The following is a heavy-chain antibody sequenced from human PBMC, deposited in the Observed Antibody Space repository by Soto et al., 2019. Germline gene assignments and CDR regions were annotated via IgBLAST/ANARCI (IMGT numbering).Heavy chain of an antibody. D-gene: IGHD3-16*02. CDR2: ISSSGSTI. CDR1: GFTFSDYY. Sequence: GGSLRLSCAASGFTFSDYYMSWIRQAPGKGLEWVSYISSSGSTIYYADSVKGRFTISRDNAKNSLYLQMNSLRAEDTAVYYCARDLLGGQVMITFGGVIVIPHAFDIRAQGTMVTVSS. J-gene: IGHJ3*02. CDR3: ARDLLGGQVMITFGGVIVIPHAFDI. V-gene: IGHV3-11*01.